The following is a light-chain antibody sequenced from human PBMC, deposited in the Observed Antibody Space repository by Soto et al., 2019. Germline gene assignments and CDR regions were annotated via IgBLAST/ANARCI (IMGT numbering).Light chain of an antibody. V-gene: IGKV3-20*01. CDR2: GAS. Sequence: EIVLTQSPGPLSLSPGKRATLSCRSSQSISSSYLAWYQQRPGQAPRLIIYGASSRATGIPDRFSGSGSGTEFTLTISRLEPEDFAVYYCQQYGSSSWTFGQGTKVDIK. J-gene: IGKJ1*01. CDR1: QSISSSY. CDR3: QQYGSSSWT.